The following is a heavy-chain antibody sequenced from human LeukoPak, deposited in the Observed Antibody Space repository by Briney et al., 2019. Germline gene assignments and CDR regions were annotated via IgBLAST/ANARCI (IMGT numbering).Heavy chain of an antibody. J-gene: IGHJ4*02. CDR3: ARVPFWSGYYTLGY. V-gene: IGHV1-2*02. Sequence: ASVKVSCEASGYTFTGYYMHWVRQAPGQGLEWMGWINPNSGGTNYAQKFQGRVTMTRDTSISTAYMELSRLRSDDTAVYYCARVPFWSGYYTLGYWGQGTLVTVSS. D-gene: IGHD3-3*01. CDR1: GYTFTGYY. CDR2: INPNSGGT.